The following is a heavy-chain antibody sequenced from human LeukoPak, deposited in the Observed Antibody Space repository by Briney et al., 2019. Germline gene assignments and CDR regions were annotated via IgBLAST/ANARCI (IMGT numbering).Heavy chain of an antibody. CDR1: GFTFSSYG. V-gene: IGHV3-30*02. Sequence: GGSLRLSCAASGFTFSSYGTHWVRQAPGKGLEWVAFIRYDGSNKYYADSVKGRFTISRDNSKNTLYLQMNSLRAEDTAVYYCAKDIVEFFDYWGQGTLVTVSS. D-gene: IGHD2-15*01. CDR2: IRYDGSNK. J-gene: IGHJ4*02. CDR3: AKDIVEFFDY.